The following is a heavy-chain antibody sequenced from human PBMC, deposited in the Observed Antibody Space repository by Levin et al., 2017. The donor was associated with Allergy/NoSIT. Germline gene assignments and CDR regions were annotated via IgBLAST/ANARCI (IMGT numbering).Heavy chain of an antibody. D-gene: IGHD3-16*01. CDR3: AKGGGYPNWFDP. CDR1: GGSITSYY. J-gene: IGHJ5*02. V-gene: IGHV4-59*01. Sequence: SETLSLTCYVSGGSITSYYWSWIRQPPGKGLEWIGYIFNSGSITYNPSLKSRVTISLDTSKNQFSLKLTSVTAADTAVYYCAKGGGYPNWFDPWGQGTLVTVSS. CDR2: IFNSGSI.